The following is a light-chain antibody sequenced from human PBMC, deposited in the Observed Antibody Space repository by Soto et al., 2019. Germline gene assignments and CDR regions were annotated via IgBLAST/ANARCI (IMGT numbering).Light chain of an antibody. CDR1: GSDIGNYNY. CDR2: EVT. Sequence: QSVLTQPPSASGSPGQSVTISCTGTGSDIGNYNYVSWYQHHPGKAPKLIIYEVTERPSGVPDRFSGSKSGNTASLTVSGLQAEDEADYYCSSYGGRNNIVFGIGTKVTVL. J-gene: IGLJ1*01. CDR3: SSYGGRNNIV. V-gene: IGLV2-8*01.